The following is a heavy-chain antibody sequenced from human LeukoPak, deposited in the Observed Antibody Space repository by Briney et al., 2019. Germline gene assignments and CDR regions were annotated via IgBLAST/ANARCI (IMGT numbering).Heavy chain of an antibody. CDR2: ISSSSSYI. D-gene: IGHD2-15*01. J-gene: IGHJ6*03. V-gene: IGHV3-21*04. Sequence: GGSLRLSCAASGFTFSSYSMNWVRQAPGKGLEWVSSISSSSSYIYYADSVKGRFTISRDNSKNSLYLQMNSLRAEDTALYYCAKDGVYCSGGSCYSEDYYYYMDVWGKGTTVTVSS. CDR3: AKDGVYCSGGSCYSEDYYYYMDV. CDR1: GFTFSSYS.